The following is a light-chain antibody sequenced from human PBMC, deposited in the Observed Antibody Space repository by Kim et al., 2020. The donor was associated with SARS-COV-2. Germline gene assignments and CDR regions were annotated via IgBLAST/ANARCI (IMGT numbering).Light chain of an antibody. CDR2: GGS. Sequence: SPGGRAALSCGASQSVGSTYLAWYQQRPGQAPRLLIYGGSNRATGIPDRFSGSGSGTDFTLTISRVEPEDFALYYCQQYYSSPLTFGGGTKVDIK. CDR3: QQYYSSPLT. V-gene: IGKV3-20*01. J-gene: IGKJ4*01. CDR1: QSVGSTY.